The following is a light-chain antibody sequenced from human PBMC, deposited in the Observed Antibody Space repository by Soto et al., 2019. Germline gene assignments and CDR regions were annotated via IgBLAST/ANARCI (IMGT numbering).Light chain of an antibody. J-gene: IGKJ1*01. Sequence: DIQMTQSPSSVSASVGDRVTITCRASQSISRWLAWYQQKPGKAHKLLIYDVSNLESGVPSRFSGSGSGTEFTLTISGLQPDDSATYYCQQYNTFWTFGQGTKVDIK. CDR1: QSISRW. V-gene: IGKV1-5*01. CDR2: DVS. CDR3: QQYNTFWT.